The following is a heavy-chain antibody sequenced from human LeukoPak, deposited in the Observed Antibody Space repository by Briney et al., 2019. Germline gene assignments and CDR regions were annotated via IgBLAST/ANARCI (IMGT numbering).Heavy chain of an antibody. Sequence: SETLSLTCSASGASTSSRYWSWIRQFPGGALEWIGHIYNAKNTKYNPSLTSRVTISVDTSRNQFSRSLTSLTAADTAIYYCAQTTGWPGFDFWGPGALVTVSS. J-gene: IGHJ4*02. D-gene: IGHD6-19*01. V-gene: IGHV4-59*08. CDR3: AQTTGWPGFDF. CDR1: GASTSSRY. CDR2: IYNAKNT.